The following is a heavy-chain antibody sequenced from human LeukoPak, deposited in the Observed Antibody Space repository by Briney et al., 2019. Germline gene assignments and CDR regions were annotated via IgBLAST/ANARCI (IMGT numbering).Heavy chain of an antibody. CDR3: ARAAPYYYDSSGYSAFDS. V-gene: IGHV3-48*02. D-gene: IGHD3-22*01. CDR1: GFTFRGYS. CDR2: ISSTSSTI. J-gene: IGHJ3*02. Sequence: PGGSLRLSCADPGFTFRGYSTHWVRQAPGKGLEWVSYISSTSSTIYYADSVKGRFTISRDNAKNSLYLQMNSLRDEDTAVYYCARAAPYYYDSSGYSAFDSWGQGTMVTVSA.